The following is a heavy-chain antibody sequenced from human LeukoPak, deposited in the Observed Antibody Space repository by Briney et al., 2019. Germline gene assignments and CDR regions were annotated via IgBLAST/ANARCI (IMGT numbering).Heavy chain of an antibody. CDR1: GFTFSSYE. D-gene: IGHD2-15*01. V-gene: IGHV3-48*03. Sequence: GGSLRLSCAASGFTFSSYEMNWVRQAPGKGLEWVSYISSSGSTIYYADSVKGRFTISRDSAKNSLYLQMNSLRAEDTAVYYCARDCSGGSCYYYYYGMDVWGQGTTVTVSS. CDR2: ISSSGSTI. CDR3: ARDCSGGSCYYYYYGMDV. J-gene: IGHJ6*02.